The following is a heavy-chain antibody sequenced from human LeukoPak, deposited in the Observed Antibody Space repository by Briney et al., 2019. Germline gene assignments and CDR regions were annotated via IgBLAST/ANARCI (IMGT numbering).Heavy chain of an antibody. CDR3: ARDHGDYVQYNWFDP. D-gene: IGHD4-17*01. CDR1: GYTFTGYN. J-gene: IGHJ5*02. CDR2: LNPNSGGT. Sequence: ASVKVSCKASGYTFTGYNMHWVRQAPGQGLEWLGWLNPNSGGTKYAQKFQGRVTITRDTSIRTAYMALSGLKSDNTAVYYCARDHGDYVQYNWFDPWGQGTLVTVSS. V-gene: IGHV1-2*02.